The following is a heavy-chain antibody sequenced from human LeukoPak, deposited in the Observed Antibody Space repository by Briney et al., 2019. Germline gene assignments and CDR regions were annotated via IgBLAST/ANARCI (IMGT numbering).Heavy chain of an antibody. CDR3: ARRAGEYSHPYDY. CDR1: GFTVSSNS. J-gene: IGHJ4*02. Sequence: SGGSLRLSCTVSGFTVSSNSMSWVRQAPGKGLEWVSFIYSGGNTHYSDSVKGRFTISRDNSKNTLYLQMNCLRADDTAVYYCARRAGEYSHPYDYWGQGTLVTVSS. CDR2: IYSGGNT. V-gene: IGHV3-53*01. D-gene: IGHD4-17*01.